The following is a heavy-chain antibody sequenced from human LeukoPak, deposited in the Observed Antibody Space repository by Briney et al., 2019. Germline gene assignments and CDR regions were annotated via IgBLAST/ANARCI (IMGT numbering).Heavy chain of an antibody. CDR1: GGTFSSYA. D-gene: IGHD3-3*01. V-gene: IGHV1-69*05. CDR3: VRGDFGVVIIPGSVY. CDR2: IIPIFGTA. J-gene: IGHJ4*02. Sequence: ASVKVSCKASGGTFSSYAISWVRQAPGQGLEWMGGIIPIFGTANYAQKFQGRVTMTRDTSTSTVYMELSSLRSEDTAVYCCVRGDFGVVIIPGSVYWGQGTLVTVSS.